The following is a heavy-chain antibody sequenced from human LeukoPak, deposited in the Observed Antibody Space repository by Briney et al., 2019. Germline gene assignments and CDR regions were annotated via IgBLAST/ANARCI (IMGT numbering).Heavy chain of an antibody. V-gene: IGHV3-11*01. J-gene: IGHJ6*01. CDR1: GFTFSAYY. CDR3: GAFRYCSSTSSTCYGRALYGMGG. D-gene: IGHD2-15*01. CDR2: IEVNGGFE. Sequence: PGGSLRLSCAASGFTFSAYYMSWIRQAPGRGLEWIAFIEVNGGFEYYADSGKGRFTISRADSKNSAYLQMNILRAEDTAVYYAGAFRYCSSTSSTCYGRALYGMGGWGRGITVTVAS.